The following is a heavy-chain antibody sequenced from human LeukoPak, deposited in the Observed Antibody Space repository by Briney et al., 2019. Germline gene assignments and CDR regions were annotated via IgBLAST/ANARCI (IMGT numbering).Heavy chain of an antibody. CDR1: SGSITTYY. J-gene: IGHJ4*02. CDR2: IHHSGSA. CDR3: ARGAGIAAAGTLGY. V-gene: IGHV4-59*08. D-gene: IGHD6-13*01. Sequence: SETLSLTCSVSSGSITTYYWNWIRQAPGKEPEWIGYIHHSGSANYNPSLKSRVTLSIDTSKDQFFLRLTSVTAADTAVYYCARGAGIAAAGTLGYWGQGTLVTASS.